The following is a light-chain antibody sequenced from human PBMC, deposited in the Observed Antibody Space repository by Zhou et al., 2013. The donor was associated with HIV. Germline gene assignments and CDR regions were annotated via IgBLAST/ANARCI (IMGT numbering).Light chain of an antibody. J-gene: IGKJ2*01. CDR2: DAS. CDR3: QQYGSSPFT. Sequence: EIVLTQSPGTLSLSPGERATLFCRASQSVSSSYLAWYQQKPGQAPRLLIYDASNRATGIPGRFSGSGSGTDFTLTISRLEPEDFAVYFCQQYGSSPFTFGQGTKLEIK. CDR1: QSVSSSY. V-gene: IGKV3-20*01.